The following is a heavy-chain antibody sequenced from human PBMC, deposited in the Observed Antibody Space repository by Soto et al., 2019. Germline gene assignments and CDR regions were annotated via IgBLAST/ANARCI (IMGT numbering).Heavy chain of an antibody. CDR2: IYYSGST. CDR3: ARRYGRNFDY. D-gene: IGHD1-20*01. J-gene: IGHJ4*02. CDR1: GGSISSYY. Sequence: QVQLQESGPGLVKPSETLSLTCTVSGGSISSYYWSWIRQPPGKGLEWIGYIYYSGSTNYNPSLKSRVTISVDPSKNQFSLKLSSVTAADTAVYYCARRYGRNFDYWGQGTLVTVSS. V-gene: IGHV4-59*01.